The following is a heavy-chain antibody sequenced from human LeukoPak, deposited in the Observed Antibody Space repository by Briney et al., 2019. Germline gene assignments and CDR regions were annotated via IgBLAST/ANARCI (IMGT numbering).Heavy chain of an antibody. J-gene: IGHJ5*02. CDR2: INWNGGST. CDR3: ARSRCSSTSCYEFYNWFDP. V-gene: IGHV3-20*01. D-gene: IGHD2-2*01. CDR1: GFTFDDYG. Sequence: RPGGSLRLSCAASGFTFDDYGMSWVRQAPGKGLEWVSGINWNGGSTVYADTVKGRFTISRDNAKNSLYLQMNSLRAEDTALYHCARSRCSSTSCYEFYNWFDPWGQGTLVTVSS.